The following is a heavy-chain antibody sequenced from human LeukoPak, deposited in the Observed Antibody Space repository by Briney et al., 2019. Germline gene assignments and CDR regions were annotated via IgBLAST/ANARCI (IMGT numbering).Heavy chain of an antibody. CDR2: IDKKDKGYATAT. Sequence: GGSLRVSRAASGFTFSGSAIHWVRQSSGKGLAWVGHIDKKDKGYATATAYAASVKGRFTISRDDSINTAYLQMKTLKTEDTALYYRTRDSGTYNWFDPWGQGTLVTVSS. D-gene: IGHD1-26*01. V-gene: IGHV3-73*01. J-gene: IGHJ5*02. CDR3: TRDSGTYNWFDP. CDR1: GFTFSGSA.